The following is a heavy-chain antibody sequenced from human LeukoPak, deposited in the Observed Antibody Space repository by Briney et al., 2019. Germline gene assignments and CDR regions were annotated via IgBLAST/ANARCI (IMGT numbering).Heavy chain of an antibody. CDR1: GFTSSSDA. V-gene: IGHV3-23*01. D-gene: IGHD1-26*01. CDR2: ISGSGGST. CDR3: AREGQYSGSYFGDYYAMDV. Sequence: PGGSLRLSCATSGFTSSSDAMSWVRQAPGKGLEWVSGISGSGGSTYYADSVKGRFTISRDNSKNTPYLQMNSLRAEDTAIYYCAREGQYSGSYFGDYYAMDVWGQGTTVTVSS. J-gene: IGHJ6*02.